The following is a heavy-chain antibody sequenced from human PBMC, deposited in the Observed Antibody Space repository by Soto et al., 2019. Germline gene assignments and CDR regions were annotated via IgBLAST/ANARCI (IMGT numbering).Heavy chain of an antibody. Sequence: GESLKISCTGSGNSFTSYWIGWVRQMPGKGLEWMGIIYPGDSDTRYSPSFQGQVTISADKSISTAYLQWSSLKASDTAMYYCARHRYYHYYYYGMDVWGQGTTVTVSS. V-gene: IGHV5-51*01. CDR2: IYPGDSDT. J-gene: IGHJ6*02. CDR3: ARHRYYHYYYYGMDV. D-gene: IGHD3-22*01. CDR1: GNSFTSYW.